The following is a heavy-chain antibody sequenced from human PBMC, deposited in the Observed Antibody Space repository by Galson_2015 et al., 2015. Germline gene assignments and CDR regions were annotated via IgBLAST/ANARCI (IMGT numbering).Heavy chain of an antibody. J-gene: IGHJ4*02. V-gene: IGHV3-30*18. CDR1: GFTFSSYG. D-gene: IGHD5-18*01. CDR3: AKDKDTAKVTARRRRNSGFDY. Sequence: SLRLSCAASGFTFSSYGMHWVRQAPGKGLEWVAVISYDGSNKYYADSVKGRFTISGDNSKNTLYLQMNSLRAEDTAVYYCAKDKDTAKVTARRRRNSGFDYWGQGTLVTVSS. CDR2: ISYDGSNK.